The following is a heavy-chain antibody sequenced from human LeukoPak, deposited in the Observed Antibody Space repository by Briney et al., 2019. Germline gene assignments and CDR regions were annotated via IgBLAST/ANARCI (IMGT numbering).Heavy chain of an antibody. CDR3: ARWATTVTYFDY. J-gene: IGHJ4*02. CDR2: ISAYNGNT. V-gene: IGHV1-18*01. Sequence: ASVKVSCKASGYTFASYGISWVRQAPGQGLEWMGWISAYNGNTNYAQKLQGRVTMTTDTSTSTAYMELRSLRSDDTAVYYCARWATTVTYFDYWGQGTLASVSS. D-gene: IGHD4-17*01. CDR1: GYTFASYG.